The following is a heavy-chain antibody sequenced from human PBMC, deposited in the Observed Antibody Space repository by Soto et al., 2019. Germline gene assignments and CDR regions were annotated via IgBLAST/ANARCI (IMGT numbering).Heavy chain of an antibody. D-gene: IGHD4-17*01. CDR2: VNAGNGNT. CDR3: AKDVTNPEYYYYYYGMDV. CDR1: GYTFTSYA. J-gene: IGHJ6*02. Sequence: ASVKVSCKASGYTFTSYAIHWVRQAPGQRLEWMGWVNAGNGNTKYSQKFQGRVTITRDTSASTAYMGLNSLRAEDTAVYYCAKDVTNPEYYYYYYGMDVWGQGTTVTVSS. V-gene: IGHV1-3*01.